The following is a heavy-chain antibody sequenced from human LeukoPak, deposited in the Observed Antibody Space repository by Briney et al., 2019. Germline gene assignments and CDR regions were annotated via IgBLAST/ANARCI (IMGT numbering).Heavy chain of an antibody. CDR3: ARGGAAAGNYFFDY. J-gene: IGHJ4*02. D-gene: IGHD6-13*01. V-gene: IGHV4-59*04. CDR1: GGSISSYY. CDR2: IYHSGST. Sequence: SETLSLTCTVSGGSISSYYWSWIRQPPGKGLDWVGYIYHSGSTSYNPSLQSRVTFAVDRSKNQFSLKLSSVTAADTAVYFCARGGAAAGNYFFDYWGQGTLVTVSS.